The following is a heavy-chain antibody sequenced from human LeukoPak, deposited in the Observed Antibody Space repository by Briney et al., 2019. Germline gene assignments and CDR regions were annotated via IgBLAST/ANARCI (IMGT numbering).Heavy chain of an antibody. CDR2: IDDSGNT. D-gene: IGHD1-14*01. CDR3: ASDGDTTPAGY. J-gene: IGHJ4*02. V-gene: IGHV4-59*01. CDR1: GGSISRYY. Sequence: PSETLSLTCTVSGGSISRYYWSWIRRPPGKGLEWIGYIDDSGNTNYNPSLKSQVTISVDKSKNQFSLKLSFVTAADTAMYYCASDGDTTPAGYWGQGTLVTVSS.